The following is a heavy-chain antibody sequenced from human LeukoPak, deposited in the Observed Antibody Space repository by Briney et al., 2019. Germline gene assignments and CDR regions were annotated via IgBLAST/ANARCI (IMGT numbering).Heavy chain of an antibody. CDR2: IKQDGSEK. Sequence: GGSLRLSCAASGFTVSSNEMSWVRQAPGKGLEWVANIKQDGSEKYYVDSVKGRFTISRDNARNSLYLQMNSLRDEDTAVYYCARDRHTAMVYYYYYMDVWGTGTTVTVSS. CDR1: GFTVSSNE. J-gene: IGHJ6*03. CDR3: ARDRHTAMVYYYYYMDV. V-gene: IGHV3-7*03. D-gene: IGHD5-18*01.